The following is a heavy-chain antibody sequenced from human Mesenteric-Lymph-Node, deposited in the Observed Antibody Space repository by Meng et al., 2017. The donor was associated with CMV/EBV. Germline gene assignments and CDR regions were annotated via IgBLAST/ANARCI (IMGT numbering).Heavy chain of an antibody. Sequence: ASGFTFSSYALSWVRQAPGKGLEWVSAISGSGSSTYYADSVKGRFTISRDNSKNTLYLQMNSLRAEDTAVYYCAKETAPEMMDAFDVWGQGTMVTVSS. CDR1: GFTFSSYA. D-gene: IGHD2-21*02. J-gene: IGHJ3*01. V-gene: IGHV3-23*01. CDR2: ISGSGSST. CDR3: AKETAPEMMDAFDV.